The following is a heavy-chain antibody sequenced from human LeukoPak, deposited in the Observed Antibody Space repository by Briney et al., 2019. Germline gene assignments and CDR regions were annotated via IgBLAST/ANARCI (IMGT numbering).Heavy chain of an antibody. D-gene: IGHD3-9*01. CDR3: ARDDRRDYDILTGYYLDAFDI. Sequence: SETLSLTCTVSGGSITISSFYWGWLRQPPGKGLEWIGNMYYSGTTYYNPSLKSRVTISVDTSKNQFSLKLSSVTAADTAVYYCARDDRRDYDILTGYYLDAFDIWGQGTMVTISS. J-gene: IGHJ3*02. CDR2: MYYSGTT. V-gene: IGHV4-39*07. CDR1: GGSITISSFY.